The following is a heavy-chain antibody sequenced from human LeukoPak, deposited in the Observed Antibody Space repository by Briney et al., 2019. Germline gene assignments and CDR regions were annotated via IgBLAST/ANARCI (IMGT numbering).Heavy chain of an antibody. CDR3: ARGTRVTIFGVAYNWFDP. CDR1: GGSISSYY. V-gene: IGHV4-59*01. Sequence: KLSETLSLTCTVSGGSISSYYWSWIRQPPGKGLEWIGYIYYSGSTNYNPSLKSRVTISVDTSKNQFSLKLSSVTAADTAVYYCARGTRVTIFGVAYNWFDPWGQGTLVTVSS. CDR2: IYYSGST. J-gene: IGHJ5*02. D-gene: IGHD3-3*01.